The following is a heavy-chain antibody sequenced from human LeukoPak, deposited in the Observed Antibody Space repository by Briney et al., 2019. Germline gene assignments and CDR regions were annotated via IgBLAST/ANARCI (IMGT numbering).Heavy chain of an antibody. CDR3: ARSVGGYYPLHY. J-gene: IGHJ4*02. D-gene: IGHD3-3*01. CDR1: GGSISSYY. CDR2: IYYSGSS. Sequence: SETLSLTCTVSGGSISSYYWSWIRQPPGKGLEWIGYIYYSGSSNYNPSLKSRVTISVDTSKNQFSLKPSSVTAADTAVYYCARSVGGYYPLHYWGQGTLVTVSS. V-gene: IGHV4-59*01.